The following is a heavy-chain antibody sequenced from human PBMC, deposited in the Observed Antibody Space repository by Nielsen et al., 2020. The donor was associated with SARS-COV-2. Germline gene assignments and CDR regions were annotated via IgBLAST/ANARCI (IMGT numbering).Heavy chain of an antibody. CDR3: ARYMEGTIIVEDAAAFDI. V-gene: IGHV1-69*13. J-gene: IGHJ3*02. CDR1: GGTFSSYA. CDR2: IIPIFGTA. Sequence: SVKVSCKASGGTFSSYAISWVRQAPGQGLEWMGGIIPIFGTANYAQKFQGRVTITADESTSTAYMELSSLRSEDTAVYYCARYMEGTIIVEDAAAFDIWGQGTMVTVSS. D-gene: IGHD3-22*01.